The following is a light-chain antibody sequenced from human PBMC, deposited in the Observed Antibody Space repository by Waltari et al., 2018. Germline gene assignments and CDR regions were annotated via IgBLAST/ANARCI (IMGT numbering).Light chain of an antibody. Sequence: QSVLTQPPSVSGAPGQTVTISCTGSSSNIGAGYDVHWYQQLPGAAPKLLIHGNRNRPSGVPDRFVGFNSDTSASLAITGLQAEDEADYYCQSYDSNLSGYVFGTGTKVSVL. J-gene: IGLJ1*01. V-gene: IGLV1-40*01. CDR1: SSNIGAGYD. CDR2: GNR. CDR3: QSYDSNLSGYV.